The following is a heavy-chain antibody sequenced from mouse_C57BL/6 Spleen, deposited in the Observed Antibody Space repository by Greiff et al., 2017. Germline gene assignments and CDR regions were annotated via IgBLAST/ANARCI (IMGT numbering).Heavy chain of an antibody. CDR2: IDPSDSYT. CDR3: ARPPSSSYAMDY. D-gene: IGHD1-1*01. Sequence: VQLQQSGAELVKPGASVKLSCKASGYTFTSYWMQWVKQRPGQGLEWIGEIDPSDSYTNYNQKFKGKATLTVDTSSSTAYMQLSSLTSEDSAVYYCARPPSSSYAMDYWGQGTSVTVSS. J-gene: IGHJ4*01. CDR1: GYTFTSYW. V-gene: IGHV1-50*01.